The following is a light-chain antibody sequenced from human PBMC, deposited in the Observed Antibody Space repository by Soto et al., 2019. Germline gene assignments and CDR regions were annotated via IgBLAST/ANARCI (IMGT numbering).Light chain of an antibody. CDR1: SSDVGGYNY. CDR3: SSYTSTSTPVV. V-gene: IGLV2-14*03. J-gene: IGLJ2*01. Sequence: QSALTQAASVSGSPGQSITISCTGTSSDVGGYNYVYWYQQHPGKAPKLMIYDVSNRPSGVSNRFSGSKSGNTAPLTISGLQAEDEADYYCSSYTSTSTPVVFGGGTKVTVL. CDR2: DVS.